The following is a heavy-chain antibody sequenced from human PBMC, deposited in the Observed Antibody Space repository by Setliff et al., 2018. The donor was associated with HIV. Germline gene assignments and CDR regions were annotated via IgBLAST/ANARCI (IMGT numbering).Heavy chain of an antibody. Sequence: GGSLRLSCEASGFTFSNYEMNWVRQAPGKGLEWVSVISGSGGSTYYADFVRGRFTISRDNSKNTLYLQMNSLRAEDTAVYYCANGYDFWSGSSKGNFDYWGQGTLVTVSS. D-gene: IGHD3-3*01. V-gene: IGHV3-23*01. CDR2: ISGSGGST. CDR3: ANGYDFWSGSSKGNFDY. J-gene: IGHJ4*02. CDR1: GFTFSNYE.